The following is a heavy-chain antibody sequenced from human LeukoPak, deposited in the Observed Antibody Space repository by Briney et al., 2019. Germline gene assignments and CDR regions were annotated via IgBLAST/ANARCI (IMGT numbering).Heavy chain of an antibody. J-gene: IGHJ6*02. Sequence: PSGTLSLTCAVSGASISSTNWWSWVRQPPGKGLEWIGEIYHTGSTNYNPSLESRVTTSIDKSKNQFSLKLSSVTAADTAVYYCARKGPDGMDVWGQGTTVTVSS. CDR3: ARKGPDGMDV. CDR1: GASISSTNW. CDR2: IYHTGST. V-gene: IGHV4-4*02.